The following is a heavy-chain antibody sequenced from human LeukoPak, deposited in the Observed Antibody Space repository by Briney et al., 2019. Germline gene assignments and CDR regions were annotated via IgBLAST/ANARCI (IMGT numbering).Heavy chain of an antibody. CDR3: ARDTVGVTDY. Sequence: GGSLRLSCSASGFTFSSYWMSWVRQAPVKGLEWVTNIKPDGSEKYYVDSVKGRFTISRDNAKNSLYLQMNSLRAEDTALYYCARDTVGVTDYWGQGTLVTVSS. D-gene: IGHD1-26*01. CDR1: GFTFSSYW. V-gene: IGHV3-7*01. CDR2: IKPDGSEK. J-gene: IGHJ4*02.